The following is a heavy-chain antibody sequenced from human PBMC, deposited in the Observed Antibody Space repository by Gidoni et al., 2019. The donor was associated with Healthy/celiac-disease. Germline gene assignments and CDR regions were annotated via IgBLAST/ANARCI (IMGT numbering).Heavy chain of an antibody. D-gene: IGHD4-17*01. V-gene: IGHV3-30*04. CDR2: ISYDGSNK. CDR3: ARDFAPHYGDYGGVFDY. CDR1: GFTFSSYA. J-gene: IGHJ4*02. Sequence: QVQLVESGGGVVQPGRSLRLSCAASGFTFSSYAMHWVRQAPGKGLEWVAVISYDGSNKYYADSVKGRFTISRDNSKNTLYLQMNSLRAEDTAVYYCARDFAPHYGDYGGVFDYWGQGTLVTVSS.